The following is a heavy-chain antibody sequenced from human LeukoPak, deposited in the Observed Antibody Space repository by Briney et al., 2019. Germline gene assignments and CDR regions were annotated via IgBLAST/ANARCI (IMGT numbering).Heavy chain of an antibody. Sequence: SETLSLTCAVYGGSFSGYYWSWIRQPPGKGLEWIGEINHSGSTNYNPSLKSRVTISVDTSKNQFTLKLSSVTAADTAVYYCAREAHTPYYGSGSYYFDYWGQGTLVTVSS. CDR2: INHSGST. D-gene: IGHD3-10*01. J-gene: IGHJ4*02. CDR1: GGSFSGYY. V-gene: IGHV4-34*01. CDR3: AREAHTPYYGSGSYYFDY.